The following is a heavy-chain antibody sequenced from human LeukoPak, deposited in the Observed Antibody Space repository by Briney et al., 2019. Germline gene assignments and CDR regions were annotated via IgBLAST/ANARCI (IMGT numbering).Heavy chain of an antibody. CDR1: GFSFSSYS. J-gene: IGHJ4*02. V-gene: IGHV3-21*01. CDR3: ARDLPAAVD. D-gene: IGHD2-2*01. CDR2: ISRSSSDI. Sequence: KPGGSLRLSCAASGFSFSSYSMSWVRQAPGKGLEWVSFISRSSSDIYHADLVKGRFTISRDNAKNSLYLQMNSLRAEDTAVYYCARDLPAAVDWGQGTLVTVSS.